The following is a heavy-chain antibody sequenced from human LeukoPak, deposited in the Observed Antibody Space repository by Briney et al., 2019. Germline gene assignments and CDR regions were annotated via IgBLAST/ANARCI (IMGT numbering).Heavy chain of an antibody. J-gene: IGHJ4*02. V-gene: IGHV3-30*03. Sequence: GRSLRLSCAASGFAFSNDGIHWVRQAPGPGLEWVAGISFDGTNTYYADSLKGRFTISRDNSKSTVYLQMNSLRPEDTALYYCARDGGRATIVRGIIIMSVGDFWGQGALVTVSS. CDR2: ISFDGTNT. CDR1: GFAFSNDG. CDR3: ARDGGRATIVRGIIIMSVGDF. D-gene: IGHD3-10*01.